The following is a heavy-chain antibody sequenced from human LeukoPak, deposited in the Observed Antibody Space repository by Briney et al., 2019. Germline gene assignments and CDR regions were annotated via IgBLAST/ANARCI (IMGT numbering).Heavy chain of an antibody. CDR3: ASKMGIA. CDR1: GFTFSSYA. J-gene: IGHJ4*02. D-gene: IGHD6-13*01. CDR2: ISYDGSNK. Sequence: PGRSLRLSCAASGFTFSSYAMHWVRQAPGKGLEWVAVISYDGSNKYYADSVKGRFTISRDNSKNTLYLQMNSLRAEDTAVYYCASKMGIAGGQGTLVTVSS. V-gene: IGHV3-30*04.